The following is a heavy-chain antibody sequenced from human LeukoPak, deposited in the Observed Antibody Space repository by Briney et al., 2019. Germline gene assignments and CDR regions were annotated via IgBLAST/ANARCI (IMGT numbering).Heavy chain of an antibody. Sequence: ASVKVSCKASGYTFTSYAMHWVRQAPGQRLEWMGWINACNGNTKYSQKFQGRVTITRDTPISTAYMELSSLRSEDTAVYYCASLYCSSTSCPPAYYYYYYMDVWGQGTTVTVSS. D-gene: IGHD2-2*01. CDR2: INACNGNT. CDR1: GYTFTSYA. J-gene: IGHJ6*03. CDR3: ASLYCSSTSCPPAYYYYYYMDV. V-gene: IGHV1-3*01.